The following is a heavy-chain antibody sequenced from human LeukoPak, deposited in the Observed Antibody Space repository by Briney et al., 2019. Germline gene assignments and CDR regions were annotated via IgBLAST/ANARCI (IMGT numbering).Heavy chain of an antibody. CDR1: GFTFSSYS. J-gene: IGHJ3*01. Sequence: GGSLRLSCAASGFTFSSYSMTWLRQAPGKGLEWVSVIYSGGSAYYADSVKGRFTISRDNSKNTLYLQMNSLRADDTAVYYCASQRRVDLGYAFNLWGQGTMVTVSS. D-gene: IGHD3-9*01. CDR3: ASQRRVDLGYAFNL. V-gene: IGHV3-66*04. CDR2: IYSGGSA.